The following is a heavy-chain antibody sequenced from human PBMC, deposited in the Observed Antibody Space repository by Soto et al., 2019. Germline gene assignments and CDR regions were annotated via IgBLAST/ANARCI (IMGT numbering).Heavy chain of an antibody. J-gene: IGHJ5*02. CDR2: INHSGST. V-gene: IGHV4-34*01. CDR3: ARGVPIVAAAAKNWFDP. Sequence: SETLSLTCAVYGGSFSGYYWSWIRQPPGKGLEWIGEINHSGSTNYNPSLKSRVTISVDTSKNQFSLKLSSVTAADTAVYYCARGVPIVAAAAKNWFDPWGQGTLVTVSS. D-gene: IGHD6-13*01. CDR1: GGSFSGYY.